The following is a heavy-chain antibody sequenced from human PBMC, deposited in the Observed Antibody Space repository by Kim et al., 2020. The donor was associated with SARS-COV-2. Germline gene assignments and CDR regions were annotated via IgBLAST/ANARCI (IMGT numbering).Heavy chain of an antibody. J-gene: IGHJ4*02. V-gene: IGHV3-23*01. CDR3: AKGKGYYDYVWGSYRYEYFDY. CDR1: GFTFSSYA. Sequence: GGSLRLSCAASGFTFSSYAMSWVRQAPGKGLEWVSAISGSGGSTYYADSVKGRFTISRDNSKNTLYLQMNSLRAEDTAVYYCAKGKGYYDYVWGSYRYEYFDYWGQGTLVTVSS. D-gene: IGHD3-16*02. CDR2: ISGSGGST.